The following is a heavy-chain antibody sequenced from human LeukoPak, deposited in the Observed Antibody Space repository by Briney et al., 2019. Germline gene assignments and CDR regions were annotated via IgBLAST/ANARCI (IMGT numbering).Heavy chain of an antibody. Sequence: ASVKVSCKASGGTFSSYAISWVRQAPGQGLEWMGRIIPILGIANYAQKFQGRVTITADKSTSTAYMELSSLRSEDTAVYYCARHSSQASYYYYGMDVWGQGTTVTVSS. J-gene: IGHJ6*02. CDR2: IIPILGIA. CDR1: GGTFSSYA. CDR3: ARHSSQASYYYYGMDV. V-gene: IGHV1-69*04.